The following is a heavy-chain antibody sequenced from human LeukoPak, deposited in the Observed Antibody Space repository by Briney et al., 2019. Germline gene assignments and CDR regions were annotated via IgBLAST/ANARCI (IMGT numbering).Heavy chain of an antibody. J-gene: IGHJ3*02. Sequence: SETLSLTCTVSDGSISSGDYYWSWIRQPPGKGLEWIGYIYYSGSTYYNPSLRSRVTISEDTSKNQFSLKLSSVTAADTAVYYSAREPDAFYIWVQGTMVTVSS. V-gene: IGHV4-30-4*08. CDR2: IYYSGST. CDR1: DGSISSGDYY. CDR3: AREPDAFYI.